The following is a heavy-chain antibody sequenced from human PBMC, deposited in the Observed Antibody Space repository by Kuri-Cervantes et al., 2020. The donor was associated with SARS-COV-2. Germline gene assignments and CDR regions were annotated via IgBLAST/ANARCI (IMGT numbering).Heavy chain of an antibody. CDR3: AKCSGPTMIVVVMSAFDI. CDR1: GFLFSASA. J-gene: IGHJ3*02. CDR2: VRGKANNYAT. V-gene: IGHV3-73*01. Sequence: GESLKISCKVSGFLFSASAIHWVRQASGKGLEWVGRVRGKANNYATAYAASVKGRFTISRDDLKNMAYLQMNSLRAEDTAVYYCAKCSGPTMIVVVMSAFDIWGQGTMVTVSS. D-gene: IGHD3-22*01.